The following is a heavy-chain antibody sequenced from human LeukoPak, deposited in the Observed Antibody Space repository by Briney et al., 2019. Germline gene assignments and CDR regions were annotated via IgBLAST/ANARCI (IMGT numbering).Heavy chain of an antibody. CDR1: GASISSSSYY. Sequence: SETLSLTCTVSGASISSSSYYWGWIRQPPGKGLEWIGIIYYSGRTYYNPSLKSRVTISVDTSKNQFSLKLSSVTAADTAVYYCASDLTYGSGSYYSTMDVWGKGTTVTVSS. D-gene: IGHD3-10*01. CDR2: IYYSGRT. CDR3: ASDLTYGSGSYYSTMDV. V-gene: IGHV4-39*07. J-gene: IGHJ6*03.